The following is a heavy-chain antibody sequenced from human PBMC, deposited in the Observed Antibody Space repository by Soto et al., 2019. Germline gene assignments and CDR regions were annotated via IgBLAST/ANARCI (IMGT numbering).Heavy chain of an antibody. J-gene: IGHJ4*02. Sequence: QVQLQESGPGLVKPSETLSLTCTVSGGSINNHYWSWIRQPPVKGLEWIGYIYYNGSTNYNPSLKSRVTISVDTSKNPFSLNLTSLTAADTAIYYCARSNWYSEYWGQGTLVTVSS. CDR3: ARSNWYSEY. V-gene: IGHV4-59*11. D-gene: IGHD7-27*01. CDR2: IYYNGST. CDR1: GGSINNHY.